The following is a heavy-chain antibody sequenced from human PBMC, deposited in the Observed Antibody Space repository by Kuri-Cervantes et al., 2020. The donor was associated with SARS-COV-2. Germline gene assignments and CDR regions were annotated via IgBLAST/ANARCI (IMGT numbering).Heavy chain of an antibody. CDR2: IKQDGSEK. J-gene: IGHJ3*01. CDR1: GFTFSSYW. D-gene: IGHD5-12*01. V-gene: IGHV3-7*01. Sequence: GESLKISCAASGFTFSSYWMSWVRQAPGKGLEWVANIKQDGSEKYYRDSLKGRFIISRDNAKNSLYLQKNSLKAEDTAVYFCARQSAAWLCGDACDVWGQGTMVTVSS. CDR3: ARQSAAWLCGDACDV.